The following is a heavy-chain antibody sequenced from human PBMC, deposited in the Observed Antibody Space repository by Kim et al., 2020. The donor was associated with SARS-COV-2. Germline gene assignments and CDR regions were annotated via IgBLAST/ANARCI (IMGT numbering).Heavy chain of an antibody. D-gene: IGHD3-22*01. Sequence: SETLSLTCTVSGGSISSSSYYWGWIRQPPGKGLEWIGSIYYSGSTYYNPSLKSRVTISVDTSKNQFSLKLSSVTAADTAVYYCARLIVVVRFDYWGQGT. J-gene: IGHJ4*02. CDR1: GGSISSSSYY. CDR3: ARLIVVVRFDY. V-gene: IGHV4-39*01. CDR2: IYYSGST.